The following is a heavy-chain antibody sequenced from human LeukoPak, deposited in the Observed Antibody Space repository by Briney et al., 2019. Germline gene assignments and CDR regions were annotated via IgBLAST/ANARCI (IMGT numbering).Heavy chain of an antibody. CDR2: IIPIFGTA. CDR3: ARVFVSRYCSSTSCDGGTSWSDP. Sequence: SVKVSCKASGGTFSSYAISWVRQAPGQGLEWMGGIIPIFGTANYAQKFQGRVTITADKSTSTVYMELSSLRSEDTAVYYCARVFVSRYCSSTSCDGGTSWSDPWGQGTLVTVSS. V-gene: IGHV1-69*06. J-gene: IGHJ5*02. D-gene: IGHD2-2*01. CDR1: GGTFSSYA.